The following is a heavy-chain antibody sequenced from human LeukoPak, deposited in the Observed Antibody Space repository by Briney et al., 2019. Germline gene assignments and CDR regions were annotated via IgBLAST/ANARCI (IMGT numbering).Heavy chain of an antibody. CDR1: GYTLTGLS. D-gene: IGHD3-22*01. V-gene: IGHV1-24*01. J-gene: IGHJ4*02. CDR3: ATYDSSGYYYFDY. Sequence: ASVKVSCKVSGYTLTGLSMHWVRQAPGKGLEWMGGFDPEDGETIYAQKFQGRVTMTEDTSTDTAYMELSSLRSEDAAVYYCATYDSSGYYYFDYWGQGTLVTVSS. CDR2: FDPEDGET.